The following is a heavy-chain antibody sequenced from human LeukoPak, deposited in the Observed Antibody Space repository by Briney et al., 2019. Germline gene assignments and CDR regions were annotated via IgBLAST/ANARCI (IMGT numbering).Heavy chain of an antibody. V-gene: IGHV3-48*04. Sequence: GGSLRLSCAASGFTFSSYSMNWVRQAPGRGLEWVSYISSSSSTIYYADSVKGRFTISRDNAKNSLYLQMNSLRAEDTAVYYCARDGSYYYDSSGLGYWGQGTLVTVSS. D-gene: IGHD3-22*01. J-gene: IGHJ4*02. CDR3: ARDGSYYYDSSGLGY. CDR2: ISSSSSTI. CDR1: GFTFSSYS.